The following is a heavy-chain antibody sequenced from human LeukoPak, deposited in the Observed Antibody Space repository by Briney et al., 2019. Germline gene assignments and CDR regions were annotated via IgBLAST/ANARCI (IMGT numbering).Heavy chain of an antibody. CDR2: IYYSGST. CDR3: AGGLRNMGFDH. J-gene: IGHJ5*02. Sequence: ASETLSLTCTVSGGSISSYYWSWIRQPPGKGLEWIGYIYYSGSTNYNPSLKSRVTISVDTSKNQFSLKLSSVTAADTAVYYCAGGLRNMGFDHWGQGTLVTVSS. CDR1: GGSISSYY. V-gene: IGHV4-59*01.